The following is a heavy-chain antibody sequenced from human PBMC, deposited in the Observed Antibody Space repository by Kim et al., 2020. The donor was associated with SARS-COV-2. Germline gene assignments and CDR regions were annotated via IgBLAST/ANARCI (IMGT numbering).Heavy chain of an antibody. J-gene: IGHJ6*02. V-gene: IGHV3-74*01. D-gene: IGHD3-22*01. Sequence: GGSLRLSCAASGFTFSSYWMHWVRQAPGKGLVWVSRINSDGSSTSYADSVKGRFTISRDNAKNTLYLQMNSLRAEDTAVYYCARVTYYYDSSGYYHAPLGYYYDIDALGQGTPGTRSS. CDR1: GFTFSSYW. CDR3: ARVTYYYDSSGYYHAPLGYYYDIDA. CDR2: INSDGSST.